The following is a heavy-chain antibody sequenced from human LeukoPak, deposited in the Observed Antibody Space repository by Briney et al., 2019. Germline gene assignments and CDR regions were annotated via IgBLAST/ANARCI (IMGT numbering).Heavy chain of an antibody. CDR3: ARGGQREEWELTAIDY. D-gene: IGHD1-26*01. Sequence: ASVTVSCKASGYTFTSYDINWVRQAPGQGLEWMGWMNPNSGNTGYAQKFQGRVTMTRNTSISTAYMELSSLRSEDTAVYYCARGGQREEWELTAIDYWGQGTLVTVSS. V-gene: IGHV1-8*01. J-gene: IGHJ4*02. CDR2: MNPNSGNT. CDR1: GYTFTSYD.